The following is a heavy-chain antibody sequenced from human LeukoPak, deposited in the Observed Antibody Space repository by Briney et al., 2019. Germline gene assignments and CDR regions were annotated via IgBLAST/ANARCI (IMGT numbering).Heavy chain of an antibody. V-gene: IGHV3-30*02. CDR3: ARDGDY. CDR1: GFIFSSYG. Sequence: PGGSLRLSCVTSGFIFSSYGVHWVRQAPGKGLEWLAFIRFDGSNKYYADSVKGRFTISRDNSKNTLYLQMNSLRAEDTAVYYCARDGDYWGQGTLVTVSS. J-gene: IGHJ4*02. CDR2: IRFDGSNK.